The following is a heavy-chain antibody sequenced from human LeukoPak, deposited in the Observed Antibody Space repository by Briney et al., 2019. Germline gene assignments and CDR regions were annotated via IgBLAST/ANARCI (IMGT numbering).Heavy chain of an antibody. CDR2: IKSKTDGGTT. Sequence: GGSLRLSCAASGFTFSNAWMSWVRQAPGKGLEWVGRIKSKTDGGTTDYAAPVKGRFTISRDDSKNTLYLQMNSLKTEDTAVYYCTTDSYGGNPVFDYWGQGTLVTVSS. CDR3: TTDSYGGNPVFDY. D-gene: IGHD4-23*01. V-gene: IGHV3-15*01. J-gene: IGHJ4*02. CDR1: GFTFSNAW.